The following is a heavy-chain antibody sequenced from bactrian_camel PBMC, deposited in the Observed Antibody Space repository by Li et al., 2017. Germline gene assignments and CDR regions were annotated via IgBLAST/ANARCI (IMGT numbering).Heavy chain of an antibody. CDR3: AAGSLQYGGTWGCQYPY. CDR2: IHSEGDKT. CDR1: GITFSSYY. V-gene: IGHV3-2*01. J-gene: IGHJ4*01. Sequence: VQLVESGGGLVQSGGSLRPSCAATGITFSSYYITWVRRRPGKDLEWVSSIHSEGDKTYYSGHAMGRFTISKDNAKHTLTLEMNDLKPDDTAMYFCAAGSLQYGGTWGCQYPYWGQGTQVTVS. D-gene: IGHD6*01.